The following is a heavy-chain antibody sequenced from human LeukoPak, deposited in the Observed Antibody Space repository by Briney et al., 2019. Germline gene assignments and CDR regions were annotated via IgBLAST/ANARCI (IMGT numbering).Heavy chain of an antibody. CDR3: ARDLAYCGGDCYPYFDY. CDR2: IIPIFGIA. Sequence: ASVKVSCKASGGTFSSYAIRWVRQAPGQGLEWMGRIIPIFGIANCAQKFQGRVTITADKSTSTAYMELSSLRSEDTAVYYCARDLAYCGGDCYPYFDYWGQGTLVTVSS. V-gene: IGHV1-69*04. D-gene: IGHD2-21*02. CDR1: GGTFSSYA. J-gene: IGHJ4*02.